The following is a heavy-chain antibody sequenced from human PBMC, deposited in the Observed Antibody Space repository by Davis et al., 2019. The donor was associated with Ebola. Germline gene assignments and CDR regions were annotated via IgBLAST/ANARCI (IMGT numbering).Heavy chain of an antibody. V-gene: IGHV1-18*01. Sequence: AASVKVSCKASGYTFTSYGISWVRQAPGQGLEWMGWISAYNGNTKYPQKLQGRVTMTTDSSTSTAYMELSRLRSDDTAVYYCARGGVYCSGGSCYYYYYGMDVWGKGTTVTVSS. CDR1: GYTFTSYG. J-gene: IGHJ6*04. D-gene: IGHD2-15*01. CDR3: ARGGVYCSGGSCYYYYYGMDV. CDR2: ISAYNGNT.